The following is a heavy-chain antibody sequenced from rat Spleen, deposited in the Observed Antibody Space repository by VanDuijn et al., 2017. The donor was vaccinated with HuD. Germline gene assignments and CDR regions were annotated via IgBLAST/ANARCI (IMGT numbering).Heavy chain of an antibody. Sequence: EVQLVESGGGLVQPGRSLKLSCVASGFTFSNYYMAWVRQAPTKGLEWVASISPSGGITDYRDSVKGRFAISRDTAKSTLYLQMDSLGSEDTATYYCARDYGGYSDWFAYWGQGTLVTVSS. CDR3: ARDYGGYSDWFAY. D-gene: IGHD1-11*01. CDR2: ISPSGGIT. V-gene: IGHV5-25*01. CDR1: GFTFSNYY. J-gene: IGHJ3*01.